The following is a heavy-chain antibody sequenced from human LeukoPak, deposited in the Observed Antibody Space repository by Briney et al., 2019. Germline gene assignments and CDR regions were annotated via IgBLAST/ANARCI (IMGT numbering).Heavy chain of an antibody. CDR3: ARGDGSGWPLDK. CDR2: IHDSGST. V-gene: IGHV4-31*03. Sequence: SQTLSLACTVSGGSVSTGGYYWSWIRQHPGKGLEWIGYIHDSGSTHYNSSLKSRVTISADTSNNRFSLKLSFVTAADTAVYYCARGDGSGWPLDKWGQGTLVTVSS. J-gene: IGHJ4*02. CDR1: GGSVSTGGYY. D-gene: IGHD6-19*01.